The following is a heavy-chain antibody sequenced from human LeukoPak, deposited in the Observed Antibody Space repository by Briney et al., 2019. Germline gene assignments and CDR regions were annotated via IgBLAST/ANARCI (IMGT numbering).Heavy chain of an antibody. CDR1: GAPISNYY. Sequence: SETLSLTCTVSGAPISNYYWSWIRQPAGKAPEWIGRVYTSGSTTYNPSFRSRVTMSVDKSKNELSLKLTSVTAADTAVYYCAGRDYWGQGTLVTVSS. CDR3: AGRDY. J-gene: IGHJ4*02. V-gene: IGHV4-4*07. CDR2: VYTSGST.